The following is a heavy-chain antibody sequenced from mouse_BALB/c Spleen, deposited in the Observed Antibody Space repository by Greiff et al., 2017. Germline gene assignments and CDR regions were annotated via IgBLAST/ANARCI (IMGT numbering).Heavy chain of an antibody. CDR2: IYPGSGST. V-gene: IGHV1S22*01. J-gene: IGHJ1*01. CDR1: GYTFTSYW. D-gene: IGHD1-1*01. CDR3: TRGSSYEYFDV. Sequence: LQQPGSELVRPGASVKLSCKASGYTFTSYWMHWVKQRHGQGLEWIGNIYPGSGSTNYDEKFKSKGTLTVDTSSSTAYMHLSSLTSEDSAVYYCTRGSSYEYFDVWGAGTTVTVAS.